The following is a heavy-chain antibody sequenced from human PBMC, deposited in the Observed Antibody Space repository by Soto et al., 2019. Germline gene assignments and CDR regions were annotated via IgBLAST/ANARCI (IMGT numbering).Heavy chain of an antibody. D-gene: IGHD2-2*02. CDR1: GGTFSSYA. CDR2: IIPIFGTA. V-gene: IGHV1-69*01. CDR3: ARADCSSTSCYTWASYYYYGMDV. J-gene: IGHJ6*02. Sequence: QVQLVQSGAEVKKPGSSVKVSCKASGGTFSSYAISWVRQAPGQGLEWMGGIIPIFGTANYAQKFQGRVTITADESTRTAYMELSSLRSEDTAVYYCARADCSSTSCYTWASYYYYGMDVWGQGTTVTVSS.